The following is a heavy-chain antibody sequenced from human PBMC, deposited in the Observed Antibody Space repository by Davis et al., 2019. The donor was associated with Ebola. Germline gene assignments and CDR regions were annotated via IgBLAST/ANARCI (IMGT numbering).Heavy chain of an antibody. CDR2: INAGNGNT. Sequence: ASVKVSCKASGYTFTSYAMHWVRQAPGQRLEWMGWINAGNGNTKYSQKFQGRVTITRDTSASTAYMELNSLRSEDTAVYYCARDMVYAILGAFDIWGQGTMVTVSS. CDR1: GYTFTSYA. V-gene: IGHV1-3*01. D-gene: IGHD2-8*01. J-gene: IGHJ3*02. CDR3: ARDMVYAILGAFDI.